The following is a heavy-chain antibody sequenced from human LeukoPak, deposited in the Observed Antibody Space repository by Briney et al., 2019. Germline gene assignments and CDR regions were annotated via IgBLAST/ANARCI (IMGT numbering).Heavy chain of an antibody. Sequence: SETLSLTRTVSGGSISSYSWSWIRQPAVKGLEWIGRMYTSGSTKYNPSLKSRVTISVDTSKNQFSLKLSSVTAADTAVYYCARGRPSNPYDYVWGSYPPRYYYMDVWGKGTTVTVSS. J-gene: IGHJ6*03. V-gene: IGHV4-4*07. D-gene: IGHD3-16*02. CDR2: MYTSGST. CDR3: ARGRPSNPYDYVWGSYPPRYYYMDV. CDR1: GGSISSYS.